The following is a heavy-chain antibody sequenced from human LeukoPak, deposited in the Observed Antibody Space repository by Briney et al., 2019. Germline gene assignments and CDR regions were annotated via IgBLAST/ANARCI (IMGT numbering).Heavy chain of an antibody. Sequence: SETLSLTCTVSGVSLSSDYWSWIRQPPGKGLEWIGSIYYSRSTNYNPSLKSRVTISVDTSKNQFSLKLSSVTAADTAVYYCARQKDSGTYPFDYWGQGTLVTVSS. J-gene: IGHJ4*02. CDR1: GVSLSSDY. CDR2: IYYSRST. CDR3: ARQKDSGTYPFDY. D-gene: IGHD1-26*01. V-gene: IGHV4-59*08.